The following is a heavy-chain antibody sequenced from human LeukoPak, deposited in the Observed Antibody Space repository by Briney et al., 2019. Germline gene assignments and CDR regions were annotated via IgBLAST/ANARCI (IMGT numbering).Heavy chain of an antibody. CDR3: ARGVARSVPDPQYCTNGVCYPPRHFDY. CDR1: GGSFRGYY. Sequence: PSETLSLTCAVCGGSFRGYYWSWIRQPPGKGLEWIGEINHSGSTNYNPSLKSRVTISVDTSKNQFSLKLSSVTAADTAVYYCARGVARSVPDPQYCTNGVCYPPRHFDYWGQGTLVTVSS. J-gene: IGHJ4*02. V-gene: IGHV4-34*01. CDR2: INHSGST. D-gene: IGHD2-8*01.